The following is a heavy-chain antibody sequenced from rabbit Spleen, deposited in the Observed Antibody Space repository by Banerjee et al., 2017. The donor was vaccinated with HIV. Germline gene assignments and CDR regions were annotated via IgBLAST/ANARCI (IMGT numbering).Heavy chain of an antibody. Sequence: QSLEESGGDLVKPGASLTLTCTASGVSFSSSYYMCWVRQAPGKGLELIACIDSSSGSTWYASWVNGRFTISRSTSLNTVDLKMTSLTAADTATYFCARAWTGDDALRLWGPGTLVTVS. D-gene: IGHD2-1*01. V-gene: IGHV1S43*01. CDR1: GVSFSSSYY. J-gene: IGHJ4*01. CDR2: IDSSSGST. CDR3: ARAWTGDDALRL.